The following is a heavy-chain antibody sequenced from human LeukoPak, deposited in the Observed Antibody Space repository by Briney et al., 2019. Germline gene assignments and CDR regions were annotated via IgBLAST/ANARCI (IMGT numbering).Heavy chain of an antibody. J-gene: IGHJ6*03. V-gene: IGHV3-11*04. CDR2: ISSSGSTI. D-gene: IGHD2-2*01. Sequence: GGSLRLPCAASGFTFSDYYMSWIRQAPGKGLEWVSYISSSGSTIYYADSVKGRFTISRDNAKNSLYLQMNSLRAEDTAVYYCARDSGVVVVVPAARFTRWYYMDVWGKGTTVTVSS. CDR1: GFTFSDYY. CDR3: ARDSGVVVVVPAARFTRWYYMDV.